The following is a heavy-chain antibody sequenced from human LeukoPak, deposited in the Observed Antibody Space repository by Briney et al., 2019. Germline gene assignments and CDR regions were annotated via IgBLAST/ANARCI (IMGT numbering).Heavy chain of an antibody. J-gene: IGHJ4*02. D-gene: IGHD3-16*02. V-gene: IGHV4-59*01. CDR2: IYYSGST. CDR3: ARVNDYVWGSYRQIPTYDY. CDR1: GGSISSYY. Sequence: PSETLSLTCTVSGGSISSYYWSCIRQPPGKGLEWIGYIYYSGSTNYNPSLKSRVTISVDTSKNQFSLKLSSVTAADTAVYYCARVNDYVWGSYRQIPTYDYWGQGTLVTVSS.